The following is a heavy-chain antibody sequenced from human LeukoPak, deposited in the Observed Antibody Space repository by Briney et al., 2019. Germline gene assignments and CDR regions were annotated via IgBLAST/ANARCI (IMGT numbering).Heavy chain of an antibody. V-gene: IGHV1-2*06. CDR3: ARGQFGFKVGATRGYAFDI. CDR2: INPNSGGT. Sequence: EASVKVSCKASGYTFTGYYMHWVRQAPGQGLEWMGRINPNSGGTNYAQKFQGRVTMTRDTSISTACMELSRLRSGDTAVYYCARGQFGFKVGATRGYAFDIWGQGTMVTVSS. J-gene: IGHJ3*02. D-gene: IGHD1-26*01. CDR1: GYTFTGYY.